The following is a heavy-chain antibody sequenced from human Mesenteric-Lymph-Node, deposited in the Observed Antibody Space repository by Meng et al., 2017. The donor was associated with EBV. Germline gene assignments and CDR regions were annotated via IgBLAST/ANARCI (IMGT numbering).Heavy chain of an antibody. CDR1: GYIFNKYE. D-gene: IGHD3-9*01. CDR3: ARFDWLAHF. CDR2: INTNTGNP. V-gene: IGHV7-4-1*02. Sequence: QVKLVQSGFELRKPWASVKISCKASGYIFNKYEMNWIRQAPGQGLEWMGWINTNTGNPTYAQDFTGRFVFSVDTSVSTAYLQINSLESDDTAVYYCARFDWLAHFWGQGTLVTVSS. J-gene: IGHJ4*02.